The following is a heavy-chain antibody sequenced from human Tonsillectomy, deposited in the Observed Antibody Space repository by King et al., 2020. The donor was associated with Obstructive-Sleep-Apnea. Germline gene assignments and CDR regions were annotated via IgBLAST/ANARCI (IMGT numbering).Heavy chain of an antibody. CDR2: IFYSGST. CDR1: GGSISTSSYY. J-gene: IGHJ3*02. CDR3: AREIKAVASQDAFDI. D-gene: IGHD6-19*01. Sequence: LQLQESGPGLVKPSETLSLTCTVSGGSISTSSYYWGWLRLPPGKGLEWLGSIFYSGSTYDNASLKSRVTISVETSKNQFSLKLSSVTAADTAVYYCAREIKAVASQDAFDIWGQGTMVTVSS. V-gene: IGHV4-39*07.